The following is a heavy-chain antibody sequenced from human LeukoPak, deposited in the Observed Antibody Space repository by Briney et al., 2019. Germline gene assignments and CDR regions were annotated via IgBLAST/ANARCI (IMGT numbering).Heavy chain of an antibody. J-gene: IGHJ4*02. CDR3: ARERGVYYDSTEIDY. CDR2: ISSSSSYI. Sequence: GGSLRLSCAASGFTFSSYAMSWVRQAPGKGPEWVSSISSSSSYIYYADSVKGRFTISRDNAKNSLYLQMNSLRAEDTAVYYCARERGVYYDSTEIDYWGQGTLVTVSS. D-gene: IGHD3-22*01. V-gene: IGHV3-21*01. CDR1: GFTFSSYA.